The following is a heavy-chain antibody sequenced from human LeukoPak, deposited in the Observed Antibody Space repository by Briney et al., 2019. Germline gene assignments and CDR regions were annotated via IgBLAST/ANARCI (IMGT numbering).Heavy chain of an antibody. Sequence: GGSLRLSCAASGFTFSSYSMNWVRQAPGKGLEWVSSISSSSSYIYYADSVKGRFTISRDNAKNSLYLQMNSLRAEDTAVYYCARESFTWDCSGGSCIPLGVYYYGMDVWGQGTTVTVSS. CDR3: ARESFTWDCSGGSCIPLGVYYYGMDV. D-gene: IGHD2-15*01. CDR1: GFTFSSYS. CDR2: ISSSSSYI. J-gene: IGHJ6*02. V-gene: IGHV3-21*01.